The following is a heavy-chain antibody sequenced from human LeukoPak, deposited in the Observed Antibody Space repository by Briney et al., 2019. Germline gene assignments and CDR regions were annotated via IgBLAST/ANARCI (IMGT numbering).Heavy chain of an antibody. J-gene: IGHJ4*02. D-gene: IGHD3-10*01. Sequence: ASETLSLACAAYGGSFSGYYWSWIRQPPGKGLEWIGEINHSGSTNYNPSLKSRVTISVDTSKNQFSLKLSSVTAADTAVYYCARGFAGVGDYWGQGTLVTVSS. V-gene: IGHV4-34*01. CDR3: ARGFAGVGDY. CDR1: GGSFSGYY. CDR2: INHSGST.